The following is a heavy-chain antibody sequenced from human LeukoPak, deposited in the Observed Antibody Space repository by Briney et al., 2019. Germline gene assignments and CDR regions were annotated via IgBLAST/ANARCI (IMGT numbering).Heavy chain of an antibody. V-gene: IGHV4-39*01. Sequence: SETLSLTCTVSGVSISSSYSYWGWIRQPPGMGLEWIGSIYYTGNTYYNASLKSQVSISIDTSKNQFSPKLTSVTAADTAVYYCARQTGSGLFILPGGQGTLVTVSS. D-gene: IGHD3/OR15-3a*01. CDR2: IYYTGNT. CDR3: ARQTGSGLFILP. CDR1: GVSISSSYSY. J-gene: IGHJ4*02.